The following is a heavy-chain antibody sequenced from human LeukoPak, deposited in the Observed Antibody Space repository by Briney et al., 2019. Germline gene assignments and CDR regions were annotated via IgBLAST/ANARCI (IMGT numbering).Heavy chain of an antibody. J-gene: IGHJ4*02. CDR2: ISSSSSYI. CDR3: ARAAYCTNGVWYHSFDY. V-gene: IGHV3-21*01. Sequence: PGGSLRLSCAASGFTFSSYSMNWVRQAPGKGLEWVSSISSSSSYIYYADSVKGRFTISRDNAKNSLYLQMNSLRAEDTAVYYCARAAYCTNGVWYHSFDYWGQGTLVTVSS. D-gene: IGHD2-8*01. CDR1: GFTFSSYS.